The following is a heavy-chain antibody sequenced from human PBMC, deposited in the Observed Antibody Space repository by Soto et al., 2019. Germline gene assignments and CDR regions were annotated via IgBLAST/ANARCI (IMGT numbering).Heavy chain of an antibody. V-gene: IGHV3-23*01. CDR2: ISLSGGST. CDR1: GFTFSSYA. CDR3: AKVRDTSATIVVAVIDS. J-gene: IGHJ4*02. D-gene: IGHD3-22*01. Sequence: EVQLLESGGGLVQPEGSLSLSCAASGFTFSSYAMTWVRQAPGKGLEWLSSISLSGGSTYYTDSVKGRFTISRDNSKNMLYLQFNSLRSDDTSVYYFAKVRDTSATIVVAVIDSWGQGTLVTVSS.